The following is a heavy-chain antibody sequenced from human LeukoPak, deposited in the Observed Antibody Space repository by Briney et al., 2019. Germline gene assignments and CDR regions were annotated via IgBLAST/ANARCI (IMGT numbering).Heavy chain of an antibody. CDR3: AKGIYSSGWSYFDY. CDR2: LSGSGITT. CDR1: GFTFSNSA. Sequence: GGSLRLSCAASGFTFSNSAMSWVHQAPGKGLEWVSTLSGSGITTYYADSVKGRFTISRDNSKNTLYLQMNSLRAEDTAVYYCAKGIYSSGWSYFDYWGHGTLVTVSS. D-gene: IGHD6-19*01. V-gene: IGHV3-23*01. J-gene: IGHJ4*01.